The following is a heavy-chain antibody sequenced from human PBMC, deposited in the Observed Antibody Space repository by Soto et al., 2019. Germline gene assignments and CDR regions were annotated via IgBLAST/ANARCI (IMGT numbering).Heavy chain of an antibody. V-gene: IGHV3-11*01. J-gene: IGHJ6*02. CDR1: GFTFSDYY. CDR3: ARDQYYYGSGSYPYYYYGMDV. CDR2: ITSSGSTI. D-gene: IGHD3-10*01. Sequence: QVQLVESGGGLVKPGGSLRLSCAASGFTFSDYYMSWIRQAPGKGLEWVSYITSSGSTIYYADSVKGRFTISRDNATNSLYLQMNSLSAEDTAVYYCARDQYYYGSGSYPYYYYGMDVWGQGTTVTVSS.